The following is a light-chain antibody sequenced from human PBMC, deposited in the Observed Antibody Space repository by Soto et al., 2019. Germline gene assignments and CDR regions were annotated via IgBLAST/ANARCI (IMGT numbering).Light chain of an antibody. CDR1: QRIDRW. V-gene: IGKV1-5*03. CDR3: QQYSKYPWA. J-gene: IGKJ1*01. Sequence: DIQVTQSPSTLSASVGDRVTITCRASQRIDRWLAWYQQKPGKAPKLLMYKASILQSGIPSRFSGSGSGTEFTLTISSLQPDDVGTYYCQQYSKYPWAFGQGTKVEI. CDR2: KAS.